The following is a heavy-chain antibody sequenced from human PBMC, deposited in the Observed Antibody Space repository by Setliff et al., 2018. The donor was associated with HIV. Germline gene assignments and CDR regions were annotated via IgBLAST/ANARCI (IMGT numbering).Heavy chain of an antibody. D-gene: IGHD1-1*01. Sequence: SETLSLTCTVSGGSVTTYYWSWIRQSPARGLEWIGNIFPRGSTNYNPSLKSRVTISVDTSENQFSLDLSSVTAADTAIYYRTRVQGSNNWPNWFDPWGQGTLVTVSS. CDR3: TRVQGSNNWPNWFDP. CDR2: IFPRGST. CDR1: GGSVTTYY. J-gene: IGHJ5*02. V-gene: IGHV4-4*09.